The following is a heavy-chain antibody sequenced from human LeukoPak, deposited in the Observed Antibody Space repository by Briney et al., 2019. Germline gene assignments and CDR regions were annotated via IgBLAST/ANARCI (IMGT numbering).Heavy chain of an antibody. J-gene: IGHJ4*02. Sequence: SETLSLTCTVSGGSISSSSYYWGWIRQPPGKGLEWIGSIYYSGSTYYNPSLKSRVTISVDTSKNQFSLKLSSVTAADTAVYYCARDDYDILTGYYIAVGYWGQGTLVTVSS. CDR3: ARDDYDILTGYYIAVGY. V-gene: IGHV4-39*07. CDR2: IYYSGST. CDR1: GGSISSSSYY. D-gene: IGHD3-9*01.